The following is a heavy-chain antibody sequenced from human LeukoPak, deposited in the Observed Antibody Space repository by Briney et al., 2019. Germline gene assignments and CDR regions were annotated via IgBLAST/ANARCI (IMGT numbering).Heavy chain of an antibody. Sequence: SETLSLTCAVYGGSFSGYYWSWIRQPPGKGLEWIGEINHSGSTNYNPSLKSRVTISVDTSKNQFSLKLSSVTAADTAVYYCARERGLSGSYPLDYWGQGTLVTVSP. CDR1: GGSFSGYY. CDR2: INHSGST. D-gene: IGHD1-26*01. V-gene: IGHV4-34*01. J-gene: IGHJ4*02. CDR3: ARERGLSGSYPLDY.